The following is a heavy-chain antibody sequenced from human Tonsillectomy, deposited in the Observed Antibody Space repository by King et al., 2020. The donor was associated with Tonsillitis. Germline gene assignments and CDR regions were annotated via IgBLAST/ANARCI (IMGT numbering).Heavy chain of an antibody. D-gene: IGHD4-23*01. V-gene: IGHV3-30*02. CDR2: IRYDGSDQ. CDR1: GFTFSSYG. Sequence: VQLVESGGGVVQPGGSLRLSCTASGFTFSSYGMHWVRQAPGMGLEWVAFIRYDGSDQYCADSVKGRFTISSDESKNTLYLQMNSLRPEDRAVYYCVKDFSGGNSLLLDYWGQGTLVIVSS. CDR3: VKDFSGGNSLLLDY. J-gene: IGHJ4*02.